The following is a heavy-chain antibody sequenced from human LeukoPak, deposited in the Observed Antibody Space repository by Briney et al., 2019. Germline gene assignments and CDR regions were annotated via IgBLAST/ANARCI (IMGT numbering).Heavy chain of an antibody. CDR3: ARGHFGGRSGGSCYRY. CDR2: INHSGST. Sequence: KPSETLSLTCAVYGSSFSGYYWSWIRQPPGKGLEWIGEINHSGSTNYNPSLKSRVTISVDTSKNQFSLKLSSVTAADTAVYYCARGHFGGRSGGSCYRYWGQGTLVTVSS. V-gene: IGHV4-34*01. D-gene: IGHD2-15*01. CDR1: GSSFSGYY. J-gene: IGHJ4*02.